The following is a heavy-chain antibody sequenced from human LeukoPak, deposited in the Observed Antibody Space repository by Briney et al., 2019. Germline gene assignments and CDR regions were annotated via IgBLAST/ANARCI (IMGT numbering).Heavy chain of an antibody. V-gene: IGHV4-61*02. CDR1: GGSISSGSYY. CDR3: ARRAHTIFGVVILHDAFDI. D-gene: IGHD3-3*01. Sequence: SQTLSLTCTVSGGSISSGSYYWSWIRQPAGKGLEWIGRIYTSGSTNYNPSLKSRVTISVDTSKNQFSLKLSSVTAADTAVYYCARRAHTIFGVVILHDAFDIWGQGTMVTVSS. J-gene: IGHJ3*02. CDR2: IYTSGST.